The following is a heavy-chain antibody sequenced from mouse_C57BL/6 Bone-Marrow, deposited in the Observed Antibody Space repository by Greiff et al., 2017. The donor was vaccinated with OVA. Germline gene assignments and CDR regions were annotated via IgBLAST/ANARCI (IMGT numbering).Heavy chain of an antibody. J-gene: IGHJ4*01. V-gene: IGHV1-81*01. CDR2: IYPRSGNT. CDR3: ARGPYAMDY. Sequence: VQGVESGAELARPGASVKLSCKASGYTFTSYGISWVKQRTGQGLEWIGEIYPRSGNTYYNEKFKGKATLTADKSSSTAYMELRSLTSEDSAVYFCARGPYAMDYWGQGTSDTVSS. CDR1: GYTFTSYG.